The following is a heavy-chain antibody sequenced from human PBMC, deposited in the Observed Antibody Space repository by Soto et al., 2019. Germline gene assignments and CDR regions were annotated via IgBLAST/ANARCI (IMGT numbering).Heavy chain of an antibody. J-gene: IGHJ4*02. Sequence: QVQLVQSGAEVKKPGSSVKVSCKASGGTFSSYTISWVRQAPGQGLEWMGRIIPILGIANYAQKFQGRVTITADKSTSTAYMELSSLRSEDTAVYYCLIVVVITTRYYFAYWGQGTLVTVSS. D-gene: IGHD3-22*01. V-gene: IGHV1-69*02. CDR3: LIVVVITTRYYFAY. CDR1: GGTFSSYT. CDR2: IIPILGIA.